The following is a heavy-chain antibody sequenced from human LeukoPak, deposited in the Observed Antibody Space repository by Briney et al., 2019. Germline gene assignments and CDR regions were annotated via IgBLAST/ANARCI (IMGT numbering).Heavy chain of an antibody. J-gene: IGHJ4*02. CDR1: GFILSNYW. CDR3: VQSITMFIG. D-gene: IGHD3-10*02. CDR2: IKQDGSET. Sequence: GGSLRLSCATSGFILSNYWMSWVRQAPGKGLEWVANIKQDGSETYYVDSVKGRFTISRDNGKNSLYLQMNSLRAEDTALYYCVQSITMFIGWGQGTLVTVSS. V-gene: IGHV3-7*03.